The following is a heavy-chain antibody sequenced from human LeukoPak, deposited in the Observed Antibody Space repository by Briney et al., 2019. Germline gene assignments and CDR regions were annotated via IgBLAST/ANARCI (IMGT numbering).Heavy chain of an antibody. CDR3: VRPSEGWLGQGL. V-gene: IGHV3-74*01. D-gene: IGHD6-25*01. CDR2: INSDGSVT. Sequence: GGSLRLSCAASGFTFRRNWMHWVRQAPGKGLVWVSRINSDGSVTDYADSVKGRFTISRDNGKKTLYLHMDSLRAEDTAVYYCVRPSEGWLGQGLWGQGTLVTVSS. J-gene: IGHJ4*02. CDR1: GFTFRRNW.